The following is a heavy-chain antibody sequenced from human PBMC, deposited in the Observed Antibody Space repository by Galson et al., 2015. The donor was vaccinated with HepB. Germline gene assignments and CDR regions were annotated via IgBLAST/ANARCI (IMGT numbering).Heavy chain of an antibody. V-gene: IGHV1-2*04. Sequence: SVKVSCKASGYSFTDYYMHWVRQAPGQGLEWMGWINPNSGGTNYAQKFQGWVTMTRDTSISTAYMELSRLRSDDTAVYYCARDRLYSGYDSEGLGYFDLWGRGTLVTVSS. J-gene: IGHJ2*01. CDR1: GYSFTDYY. CDR2: INPNSGGT. D-gene: IGHD5-12*01. CDR3: ARDRLYSGYDSEGLGYFDL.